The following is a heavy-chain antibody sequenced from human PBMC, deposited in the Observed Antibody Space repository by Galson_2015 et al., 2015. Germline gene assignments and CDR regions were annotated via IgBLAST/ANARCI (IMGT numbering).Heavy chain of an antibody. CDR1: GFTFSYYW. CDR3: ARGDNGYDSQHDY. J-gene: IGHJ4*02. CDR2: INSDGSST. Sequence: SLRLSCAASGFTFSYYWMHWVRQAPGKGLVWVARINSDGSSTSYGDSVKGRFSISRDNTKNTLYLQVNSLRVDDTAVYYCARGDNGYDSQHDYWGQGTLVTVSS. D-gene: IGHD5-12*01. V-gene: IGHV3-74*01.